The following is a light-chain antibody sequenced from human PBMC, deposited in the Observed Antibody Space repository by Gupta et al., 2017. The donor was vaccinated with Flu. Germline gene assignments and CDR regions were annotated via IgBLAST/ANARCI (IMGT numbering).Light chain of an antibody. CDR2: KDI. V-gene: IGLV3-25*02. CDR3: HSEDSTALYWV. CDR1: ALPKQY. J-gene: IGLJ3*02. Sequence: SYELSQPPSVSVSPGQTARIACSGDALPKQYVYWYQHKPGQAPLLLIYKDIERPSGIPERFAGYTSGTTVKWNIKGVQAEDEADDDGHSEDSTALYWVFGGGTKLTV.